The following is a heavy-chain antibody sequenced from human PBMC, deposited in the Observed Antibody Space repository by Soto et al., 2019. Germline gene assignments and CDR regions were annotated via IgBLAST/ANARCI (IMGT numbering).Heavy chain of an antibody. CDR3: VRVKHGRDSYYYGMEV. J-gene: IGHJ6*02. D-gene: IGHD2-15*01. V-gene: IGHV1-69*06. Sequence: KVSCKASGGTFSSYAISWGLQAAGERLEWKGGDIPIIVTAADAQKIQSRATITADNFTSTDYMELSSLRSEDTDVYYCVRVKHGRDSYYYGMEVWGQGTTVTVSS. CDR2: DIPIIVTA. CDR1: GGTFSSYA.